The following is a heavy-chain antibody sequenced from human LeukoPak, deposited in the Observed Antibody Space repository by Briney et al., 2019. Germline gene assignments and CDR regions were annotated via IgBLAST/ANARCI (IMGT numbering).Heavy chain of an antibody. D-gene: IGHD3-3*01. CDR1: GGSFSGYS. J-gene: IGHJ4*02. Sequence: SETLSLTCAVYGGSFSGYSWNWIRQPPGKGLEWIGEINHSGSTNYNPSLKSRVTISVDTSKNQFSLKLSSVTAADTAVYYCAGELEYYFDSWGQGTLVTVSS. V-gene: IGHV4-34*01. CDR3: AGELEYYFDS. CDR2: INHSGST.